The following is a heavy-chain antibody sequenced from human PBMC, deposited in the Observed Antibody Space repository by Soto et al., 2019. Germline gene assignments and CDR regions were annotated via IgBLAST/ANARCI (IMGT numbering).Heavy chain of an antibody. CDR3: AREDLEAAGCYYGMGV. J-gene: IGHJ6*02. CDR1: GGSISSSNW. V-gene: IGHV4-4*02. CDR2: IYHSGST. D-gene: IGHD6-13*01. Sequence: SETLSLTCAVSGGSISSSNWWSFVRQPPGKGLEWIGEIYHSGSTNYNPSLKRRVTISVDKSKNQFSLKLSSVTAADTAVYYCAREDLEAAGCYYGMGVWGQGTRVTVSS.